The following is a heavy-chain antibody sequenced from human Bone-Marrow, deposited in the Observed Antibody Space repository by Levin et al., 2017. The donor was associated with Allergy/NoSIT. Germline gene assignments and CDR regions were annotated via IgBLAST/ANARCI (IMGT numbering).Heavy chain of an antibody. Sequence: LSLTCAASGFSFSNSWMNWVRQAPGKGLEWVANMNGDGNEKSYVDSVKARFTISRDNAKNSLYLQMNSLRAEDTAVYYCARDFSTQYSSGWFDAFDIWGQGTLVTVSS. J-gene: IGHJ3*02. CDR3: ARDFSTQYSSGWFDAFDI. CDR2: MNGDGNEK. V-gene: IGHV3-7*01. CDR1: GFSFSNSW. D-gene: IGHD6-19*01.